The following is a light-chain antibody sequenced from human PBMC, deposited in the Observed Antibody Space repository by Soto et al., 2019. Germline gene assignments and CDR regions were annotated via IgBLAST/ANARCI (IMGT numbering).Light chain of an antibody. CDR1: QSVSSSY. V-gene: IGKV3-20*01. CDR2: DAS. Sequence: EIVLTQSPGTLSLSPGERATLSCRASQSVSSSYLAWYQHKPGQAPRLLIYDASSRADGIPDRFSGSRSGTDFTLTISRLEHEDFAVYYCQQYGSSPHTFGQGTKLEIK. J-gene: IGKJ2*01. CDR3: QQYGSSPHT.